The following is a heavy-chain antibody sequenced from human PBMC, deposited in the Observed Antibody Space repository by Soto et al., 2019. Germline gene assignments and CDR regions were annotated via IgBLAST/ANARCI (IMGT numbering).Heavy chain of an antibody. V-gene: IGHV2-70*04. CDR1: GFSLRTSGMR. Sequence: SGPTLVNPTQTLTLTCTFSGFSLRTSGMRXSWIRQPPGKALEWLARIDWDDDKFYSTSLKTRLTISKDTSKNQVVLTMTNMDPVDTATYYCARDSGAYYFDYWGQGTLVTVSS. CDR2: IDWDDDK. D-gene: IGHD4-17*01. CDR3: ARDSGAYYFDY. J-gene: IGHJ4*02.